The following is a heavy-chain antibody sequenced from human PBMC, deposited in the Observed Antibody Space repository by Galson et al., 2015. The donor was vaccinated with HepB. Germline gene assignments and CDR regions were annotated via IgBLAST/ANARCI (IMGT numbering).Heavy chain of an antibody. V-gene: IGHV3-23*01. D-gene: IGHD5-18*01. J-gene: IGHJ4*02. Sequence: SLRLSCAASGFTFSNYAMSWVRQAPGEGLEWVSAIRGTGGSTYYADSVKGRFTISSDNSKNTLYLQMNSLRADDSAIYYCARTLAPYTGFDYWGQGTLVAVSS. CDR1: GFTFSNYA. CDR2: IRGTGGST. CDR3: ARTLAPYTGFDY.